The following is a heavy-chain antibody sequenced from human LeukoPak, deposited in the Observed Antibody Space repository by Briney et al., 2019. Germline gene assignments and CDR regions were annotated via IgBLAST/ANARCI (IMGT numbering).Heavy chain of an antibody. CDR3: ARLMVRGVIDY. J-gene: IGHJ4*02. CDR2: INTNTGNP. Sequence: ASVKVSCKASGYTFTSYGISWVRQAPGQGLEWMGWINTNTGNPTYAQGFTGRFVFSLDTSVSTAYLQISSLKAEDTAVYYCARLMVRGVIDYWGQGTLVTVSS. D-gene: IGHD3-10*01. CDR1: GYTFTSYG. V-gene: IGHV7-4-1*02.